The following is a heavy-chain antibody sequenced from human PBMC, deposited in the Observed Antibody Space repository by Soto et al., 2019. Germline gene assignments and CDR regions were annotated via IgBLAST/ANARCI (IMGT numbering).Heavy chain of an antibody. J-gene: IGHJ6*02. CDR2: IDPSDSYT. D-gene: IGHD2-2*01. V-gene: IGHV5-10-1*01. Sequence: GESLKISCKASGYSFTSYWISWVRQMPGKGLEWMGRIDPSDSYTNYSPSFQGHVTISADKSISTAYLQWSSLKASDTAMYYCATTGSTPDIVVVPAALNLATDYYCYYGKDVWGQGTRVTDSS. CDR1: GYSFTSYW. CDR3: ATTGSTPDIVVVPAALNLATDYYCYYGKDV.